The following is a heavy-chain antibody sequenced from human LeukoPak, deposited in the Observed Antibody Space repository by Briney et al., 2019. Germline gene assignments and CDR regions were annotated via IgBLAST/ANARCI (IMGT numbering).Heavy chain of an antibody. CDR3: ASSLVVPAAMVSYYYYYGMDV. CDR1: GFTFSSYW. CDR2: IKQDGSEK. V-gene: IGHV3-7*01. D-gene: IGHD2-2*01. J-gene: IGHJ6*02. Sequence: GGSLRLSCAASGFTFSSYWMSWVRQAPGKGLEWVANIKQDGSEKYYVDSVKGRFTISGDNAKNSLYLQMNSLRAEDTAVYYCASSLVVPAAMVSYYYYYGMDVWGQGTTVTVSS.